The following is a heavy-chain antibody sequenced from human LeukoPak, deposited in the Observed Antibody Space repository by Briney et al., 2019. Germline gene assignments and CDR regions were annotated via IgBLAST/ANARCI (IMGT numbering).Heavy chain of an antibody. CDR2: IYYSGST. V-gene: IGHV4-59*02. Sequence: PSETLSLTCTVSGGSVSSYYWSWIRQPPGKGLEWIGYIYYSGSTNYNPSLKSRVTISVDTSKNQFSLKLSSVTAADTAVYHCARDRGSGYGADAFDIWGQGTMVTVSS. CDR1: GGSVSSYY. D-gene: IGHD3-22*01. J-gene: IGHJ3*02. CDR3: ARDRGSGYGADAFDI.